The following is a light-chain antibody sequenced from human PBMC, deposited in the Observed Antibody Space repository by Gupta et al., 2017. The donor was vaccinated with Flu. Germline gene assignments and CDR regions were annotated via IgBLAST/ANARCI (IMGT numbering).Light chain of an antibody. CDR1: SSNIGSNY. V-gene: IGLV1-47*01. CDR3: AAWDDNLSGVV. CDR2: RYY. Sequence: QSVLTQPPSASGTPGQRVTLSCSGSSSNIGSNYVYWYQQLPGTAPKLLIYRYYQRPSGVPDRFSGSKSGTSASLAISGLRSEDEADYYCAAWDDNLSGVVFGGGTKLTVL. J-gene: IGLJ2*01.